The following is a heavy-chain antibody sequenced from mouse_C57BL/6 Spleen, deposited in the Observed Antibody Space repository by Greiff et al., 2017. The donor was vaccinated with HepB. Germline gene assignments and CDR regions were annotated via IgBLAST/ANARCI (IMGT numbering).Heavy chain of an antibody. Sequence: VQLVESGAELARPGASVKLSCKASGYTFTSYGISWVKQRTGQGLEWIGEIYPRSGNTYYNEKFKGKATLTADKSSSTAYMELRSLTSEDSAVYFCARGDGPFYFDYWGQGTTLTVSS. J-gene: IGHJ2*01. CDR3: ARGDGPFYFDY. CDR1: GYTFTSYG. D-gene: IGHD2-3*01. CDR2: IYPRSGNT. V-gene: IGHV1-81*01.